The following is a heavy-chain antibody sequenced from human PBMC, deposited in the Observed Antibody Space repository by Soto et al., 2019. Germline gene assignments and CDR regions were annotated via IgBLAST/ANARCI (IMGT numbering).Heavy chain of an antibody. CDR1: DASISSFY. D-gene: IGHD3-10*01. CDR2: IYSSGST. CDR3: ARNYAAGTYYSNLGY. J-gene: IGHJ4*02. V-gene: IGHV4-4*07. Sequence: SETLSLTCTVSDASISSFYWSWIRQPAGKGLEWIGRIYSSGSTNYNPSLKSRVTMSVDTSKNQFSLKLSSVTAADTAVYYCARNYAAGTYYSNLGYWGQRTLVTVSS.